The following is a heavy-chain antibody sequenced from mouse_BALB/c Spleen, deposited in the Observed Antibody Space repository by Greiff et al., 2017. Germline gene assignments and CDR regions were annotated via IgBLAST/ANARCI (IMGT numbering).Heavy chain of an antibody. CDR3: TRTPLYHGYLYFDV. J-gene: IGHJ1*01. V-gene: IGHV1S22*01. CDR1: GYTFTSYW. CDR2: IYPGSGST. Sequence: LKQPGSELVRPGASVKLSCKASGYTFTSYWMHWVKQRHGQGLEWIGNIYPGSGSTNYDEKFKSKGTLTVDTSSSTAYMHLSSLTSEDSAVYYCTRTPLYHGYLYFDVWGAGTTVTVSS. D-gene: IGHD2-3*01.